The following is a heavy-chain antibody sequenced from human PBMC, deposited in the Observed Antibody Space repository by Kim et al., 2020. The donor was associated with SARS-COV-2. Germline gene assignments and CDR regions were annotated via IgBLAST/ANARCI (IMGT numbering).Heavy chain of an antibody. V-gene: IGHV4-34*01. CDR3: AKGRGYSYGYPTE. CDR2: INHSGST. Sequence: SETLSLTCAVYGGSFSGYYWSWIRQPPGKGLEWIGEINHSGSTNYNPSLKSRVTISVDTSKNQFSLKLSSVTAADTAVYYCAKGRGYSYGYPTEWGQGTLVTVSS. J-gene: IGHJ4*02. CDR1: GGSFSGYY. D-gene: IGHD5-18*01.